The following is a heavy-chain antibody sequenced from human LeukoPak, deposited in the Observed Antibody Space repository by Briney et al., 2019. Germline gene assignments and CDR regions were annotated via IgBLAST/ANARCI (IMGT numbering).Heavy chain of an antibody. D-gene: IGHD6-13*01. Sequence: GGSLRLSCEASGFLFSNYRMNWVRQAPGKGLEWVSSIGSRGTYIYYADSVKGRFTISRDNAKNSVYLQMNSLRDEDTAVYYCARDRSSSWYPDWGQGTLVTVSS. CDR2: IGSRGTYI. J-gene: IGHJ4*02. V-gene: IGHV3-21*01. CDR3: ARDRSSSWYPD. CDR1: GFLFSNYR.